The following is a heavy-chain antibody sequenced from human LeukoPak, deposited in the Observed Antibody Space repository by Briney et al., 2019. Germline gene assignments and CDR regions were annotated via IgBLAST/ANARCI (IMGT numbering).Heavy chain of an antibody. J-gene: IGHJ4*02. Sequence: ASVKVSCKASGYTFTSYGISWVRQAPGQGLEWMGWISAYNGNTNYVQKLQGRVTMTTDTSTSTAYLELRSLRSDDTAVYYCARDQGGLYDVWSGYLTPFDYWGQGTLVTVSS. CDR1: GYTFTSYG. D-gene: IGHD3-3*01. V-gene: IGHV1-18*01. CDR3: ARDQGGLYDVWSGYLTPFDY. CDR2: ISAYNGNT.